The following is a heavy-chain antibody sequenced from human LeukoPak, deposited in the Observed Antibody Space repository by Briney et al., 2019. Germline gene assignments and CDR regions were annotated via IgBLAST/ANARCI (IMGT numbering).Heavy chain of an antibody. CDR1: GYTLTELS. D-gene: IGHD3-3*02. J-gene: IGHJ6*03. Sequence: GASVKVSCKVSGYTLTELSMHWVRQAPGKGLEWMGGFDPEDGETIYAQKFQGRVTMTEDTSTDTAYMELSSLRSEDTAVYYCATDSPTNHFWSGERIYYYMDVWGKGTTVTVSS. CDR3: ATDSPTNHFWSGERIYYYMDV. CDR2: FDPEDGET. V-gene: IGHV1-24*01.